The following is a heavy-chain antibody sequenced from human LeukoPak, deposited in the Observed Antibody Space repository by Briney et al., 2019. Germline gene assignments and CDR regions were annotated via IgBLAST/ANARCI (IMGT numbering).Heavy chain of an antibody. J-gene: IGHJ4*02. Sequence: EASGKRSCTASDASFTSYGISRVRQAPGQGLEWMGRISTYDGNTNYAQRVQDRLTMATDSSTSTAYMDLRNLRSDDTAVYYCAKLGATVGYSPIDYWGQGTLVTVSS. D-gene: IGHD1-26*01. CDR1: DASFTSYG. CDR2: ISTYDGNT. V-gene: IGHV1-18*04. CDR3: AKLGATVGYSPIDY.